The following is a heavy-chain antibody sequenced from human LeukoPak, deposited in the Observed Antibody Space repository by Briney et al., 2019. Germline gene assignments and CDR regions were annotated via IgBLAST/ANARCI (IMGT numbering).Heavy chain of an antibody. CDR1: GFTFSSYA. D-gene: IGHD4-11*01. V-gene: IGHV3-23*01. CDR3: AKDDYSNYGFDP. J-gene: IGHJ5*02. Sequence: GGSLRLSCAASGFTFSSYAMSWVRQAQGKGLEWVSAISGSGGSTYYADSVKGRFTISRDNSKNTLYLQMNSLRAEDTAVYYCAKDDYSNYGFDPWGQGTLVTVSS. CDR2: ISGSGGST.